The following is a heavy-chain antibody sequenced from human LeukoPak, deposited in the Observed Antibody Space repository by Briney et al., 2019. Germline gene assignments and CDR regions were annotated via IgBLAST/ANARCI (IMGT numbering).Heavy chain of an antibody. Sequence: WASVKVSCMASGYTFTSYIISWVRQAPGQGLEWMGWINAYNGNTDYAQRVQGRVTMTTDTSTSTAYMEVRSLRSDDTAVYYCARDRHIAAAVYYYYMDVWGKGTPVTVSS. J-gene: IGHJ6*03. CDR1: GYTFTSYI. CDR2: INAYNGNT. D-gene: IGHD6-13*01. V-gene: IGHV1-18*01. CDR3: ARDRHIAAAVYYYYMDV.